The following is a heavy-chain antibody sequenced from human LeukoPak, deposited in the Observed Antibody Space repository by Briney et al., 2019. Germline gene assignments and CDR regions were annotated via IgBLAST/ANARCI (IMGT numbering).Heavy chain of an antibody. D-gene: IGHD5-24*01. CDR3: ARARWYSCDY. V-gene: IGHV3-30*03. CDR1: GFTFSRFG. J-gene: IGHJ4*02. Sequence: GGSLRLSCAASGFTFSRFGMHWVRQAPGKRLGWVAVISYDGSNKYYVDSVKGRFTISRDNSKNTLYLQMNSLRAEDTAVYYCARARWYSCDYWGQGTLVTVSS. CDR2: ISYDGSNK.